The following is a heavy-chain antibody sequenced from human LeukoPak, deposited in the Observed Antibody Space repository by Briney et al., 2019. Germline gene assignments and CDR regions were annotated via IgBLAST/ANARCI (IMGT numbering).Heavy chain of an antibody. V-gene: IGHV4-30-2*01. D-gene: IGHD2-15*01. CDR1: GGSISSGGYY. CDR2: IYHSGST. Sequence: SETLSLTCTVSGGSISSGGYYWSWIRQPPGKGLEWIGYIYHSGSTYYNPSLKSRVTISVDRSKNQFSLKLSSVTAADTAVYYCARPICSGGSCYDNAFDIWGQGTMVTVSS. J-gene: IGHJ3*02. CDR3: ARPICSGGSCYDNAFDI.